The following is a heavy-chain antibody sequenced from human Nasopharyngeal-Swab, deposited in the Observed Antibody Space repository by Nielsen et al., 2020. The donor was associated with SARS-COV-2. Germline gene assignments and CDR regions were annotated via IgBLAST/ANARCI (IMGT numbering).Heavy chain of an antibody. CDR1: GFTFSSYD. CDR2: ISYDGSNK. Sequence: GESLKISCAASGFTFSSYDMHWVRQAPGKGLEWVAVISYDGSNKYYADSVKGRFTISRDNSKNTLYLQMNSLRAEDTAVYYCAKGGDTTGTVGLDIWGQGTMVTVSS. D-gene: IGHD1-1*01. J-gene: IGHJ3*02. CDR3: AKGGDTTGTVGLDI. V-gene: IGHV3-30*18.